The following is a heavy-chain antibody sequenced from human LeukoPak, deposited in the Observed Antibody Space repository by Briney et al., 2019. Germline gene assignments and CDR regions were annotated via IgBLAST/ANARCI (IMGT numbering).Heavy chain of an antibody. CDR3: ARDRPELFIAAAATGVFDY. CDR1: GFTFSNYW. J-gene: IGHJ4*02. Sequence: GGSLRLSCADFGFTFSNYWMSWVRQAPGKRLEWVANINEDGSKKFYVDSVKGRFTISRDNSKNSLFLQMNSLRAEDTAMYYCARDRPELFIAAAATGVFDYWGQGTLVTVSS. V-gene: IGHV3-7*01. CDR2: INEDGSKK. D-gene: IGHD6-13*01.